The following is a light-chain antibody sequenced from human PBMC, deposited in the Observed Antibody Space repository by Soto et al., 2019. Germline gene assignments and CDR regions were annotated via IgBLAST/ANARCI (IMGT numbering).Light chain of an antibody. CDR2: GAS. Sequence: APVTLSLSQGERAPLSYRASQSVSINLAWYQQKPGQAPRLLIYGASTRATGIPARFSGSGSGTDFTLTISSLEPEDFAVYYCQQRSKWPLTLGGGTKVDI. V-gene: IGKV3-11*01. J-gene: IGKJ4*01. CDR3: QQRSKWPLT. CDR1: QSVSIN.